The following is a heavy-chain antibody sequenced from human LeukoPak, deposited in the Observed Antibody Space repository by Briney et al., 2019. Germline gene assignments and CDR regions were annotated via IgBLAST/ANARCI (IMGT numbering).Heavy chain of an antibody. Sequence: SVKVSCKASGGTFNNYAINWVRQAPGQGLEWMGGIIPIFGSSNYAQKFQGRVTITADESTTTACMELSSLRSEDTAVYYCARDRRGLRGVGQHWGQGTLVTVSS. D-gene: IGHD5-12*01. CDR3: ARDRRGLRGVGQH. CDR1: GGTFNNYA. CDR2: IIPIFGSS. V-gene: IGHV1-69*13. J-gene: IGHJ1*01.